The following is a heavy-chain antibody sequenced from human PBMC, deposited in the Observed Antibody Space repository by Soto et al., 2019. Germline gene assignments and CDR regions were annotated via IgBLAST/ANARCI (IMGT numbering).Heavy chain of an antibody. Sequence: GGSLRLSCAASGFTFSSYAMHLVRQAAGKGLECVAVISYDGSNKYYADSVKGRFTISRDNSKNTLYLQMNSLRAEDTAVYDSARAGGGYRSGWSKGRRQGGVDYWGRVNLVAVSS. CDR2: ISYDGSNK. D-gene: IGHD2-15*01. V-gene: IGHV3-30-3*01. CDR3: ARAGGGYRSGWSKGRRQGGVDY. J-gene: IGHJ4*02. CDR1: GFTFSSYA.